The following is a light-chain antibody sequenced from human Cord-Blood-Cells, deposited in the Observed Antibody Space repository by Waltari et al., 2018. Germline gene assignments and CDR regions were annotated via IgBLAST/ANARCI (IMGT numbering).Light chain of an antibody. CDR1: SLRSYY. V-gene: IGLV3-19*01. J-gene: IGLJ1*01. CDR2: GKN. Sequence: SSELTQDPAVSVALGQTVRITCQGNSLRSYYASWYQQKPGQAPVLVIYGKNNRHSGIPDRFSGSSSGNTASLTITGAQAEDEADYYCNSRDSSGNHPGVFGTGTKVTVL. CDR3: NSRDSSGNHPGV.